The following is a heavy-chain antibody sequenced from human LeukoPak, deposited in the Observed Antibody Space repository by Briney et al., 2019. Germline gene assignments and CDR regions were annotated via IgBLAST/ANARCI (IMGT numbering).Heavy chain of an antibody. Sequence: GGSLRLSCTGSGFPFSSYGMHWVRQTPGRGLEWVAVIRYDGKTEYYADSVKGRFTISREDSHSTVHVHMKDLRPDDAAVYFCAKDLNSVVMQYFDFWGQGTLVSVSS. J-gene: IGHJ4*02. CDR2: IRYDGKTE. CDR1: GFPFSSYG. V-gene: IGHV3-30*02. D-gene: IGHD2-21*01. CDR3: AKDLNSVVMQYFDF.